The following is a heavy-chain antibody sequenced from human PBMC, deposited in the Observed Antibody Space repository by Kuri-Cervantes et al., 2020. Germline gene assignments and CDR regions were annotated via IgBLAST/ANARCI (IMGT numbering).Heavy chain of an antibody. CDR3: AHSSSWSNFGFQH. CDR2: IFSNDEK. Sequence: SGPTLVKPTETLTLTCTVSGFSLSNARMGVSWIRQPPGKALEWLAHIFSNDEKSYSTSLKSRLTISKDTSKSQVVLTMTNMDPVDTATYFCAHSSSWSNFGFQHWGQGTLVTVSS. D-gene: IGHD6-13*01. V-gene: IGHV2-26*01. CDR1: GFSLSNARMG. J-gene: IGHJ1*01.